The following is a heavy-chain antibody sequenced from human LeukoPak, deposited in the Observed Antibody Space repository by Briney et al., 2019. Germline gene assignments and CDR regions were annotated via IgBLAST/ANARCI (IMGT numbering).Heavy chain of an antibody. V-gene: IGHV3-66*01. D-gene: IGHD2-2*01. CDR1: GFTVSSNY. CDR3: ARVVVAAGMIDYIAC. CDR2: IYSGGTT. Sequence: ASLRLSCVASGFTVSSNYMSWVRQAPGEGLEWVSVIYSGGTTYYADSVKGRFTISRDNSKNTLYIHMNSLRADDTAVYYCARVVVAAGMIDYIACWGHGTLVSVSS. J-gene: IGHJ4*01.